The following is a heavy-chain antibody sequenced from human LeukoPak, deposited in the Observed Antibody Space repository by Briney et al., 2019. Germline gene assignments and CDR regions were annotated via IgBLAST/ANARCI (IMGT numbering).Heavy chain of an antibody. Sequence: GGSLRLSCAASGFIFSSYAMSRVRQAPGKGLEWVSIIYIAGTTHYADSVKGRFTISRDNSKNTLFLQMNSLRAEDTAMYYCARAVSGYYFDYWAREPWSPSPQ. V-gene: IGHV3-53*01. CDR1: GFIFSSYA. D-gene: IGHD6-19*01. J-gene: IGHJ4*02. CDR3: ARAVSGYYFDY. CDR2: IYIAGTT.